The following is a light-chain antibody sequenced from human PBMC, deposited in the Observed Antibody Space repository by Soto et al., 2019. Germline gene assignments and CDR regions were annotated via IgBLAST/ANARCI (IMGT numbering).Light chain of an antibody. V-gene: IGLV1-44*01. CDR1: SSNIGSNT. CDR3: AAWDDSLNGVV. Sequence: QSVLTQPPSTSGTPGQRVTISCSGSSSNIGSNTVNWYQQVPGTAPKLLIYSNNLRPSGVPDRFSGSKSGTSASLAISGLQSEDEAYYYCAAWDDSLNGVVFGGGTKLTVL. J-gene: IGLJ2*01. CDR2: SNN.